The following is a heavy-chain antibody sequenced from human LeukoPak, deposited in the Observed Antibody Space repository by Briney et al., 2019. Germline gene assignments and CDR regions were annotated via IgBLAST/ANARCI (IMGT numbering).Heavy chain of an antibody. CDR2: ISWDGGST. V-gene: IGHV3-43D*03. Sequence: GGSLRLSCAASGFTFDDYTMHWVRQAPGKGLEWVSLISWDGGSTYYADSVKGRFTISRDNSKNSLYLQMNSLRAEDTALYYCAKDINSSGYYYGELDYWGQGTLVTVSS. J-gene: IGHJ4*02. CDR3: AKDINSSGYYYGELDY. D-gene: IGHD3-22*01. CDR1: GFTFDDYT.